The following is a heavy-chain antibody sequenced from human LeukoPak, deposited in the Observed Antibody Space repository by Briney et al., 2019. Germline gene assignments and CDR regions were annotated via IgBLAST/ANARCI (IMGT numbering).Heavy chain of an antibody. D-gene: IGHD6-19*01. V-gene: IGHV1-8*01. J-gene: IGHJ5*02. CDR2: MNPNSGNT. CDR3: ARGPGYSSGWSTGMPKGWFDP. Sequence: GASVKVSCKTSGYTFTSYGINWVRQATGQGLEWMGWMNPNSGNTGYAQKFQGRVTMTRNTSINTAYMELGSLRSEDTAVYYCARGPGYSSGWSTGMPKGWFDPWGQGTLVTVSS. CDR1: GYTFTSYG.